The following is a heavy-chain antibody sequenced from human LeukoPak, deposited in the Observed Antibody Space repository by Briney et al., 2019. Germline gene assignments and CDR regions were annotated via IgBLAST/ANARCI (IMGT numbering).Heavy chain of an antibody. CDR1: GITLSNYA. Sequence: GGSLRLSCAVSGITLSNYAMSWVRQAPGKGLEWVAGISDSGGRTNYADSVKGRFTISRDNPKNTLYLQMNSLRAEDTAVYFCAKRGVVIRVILVGFHKEAYYFDSWGQGALVTVSS. CDR3: AKRGVVIRVILVGFHKEAYYFDS. J-gene: IGHJ4*02. V-gene: IGHV3-23*01. D-gene: IGHD3-22*01. CDR2: ISDSGGRT.